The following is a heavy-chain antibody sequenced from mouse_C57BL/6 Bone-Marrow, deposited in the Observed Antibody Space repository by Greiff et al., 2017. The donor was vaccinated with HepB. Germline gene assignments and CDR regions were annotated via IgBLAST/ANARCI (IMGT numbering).Heavy chain of an antibody. CDR2: IWRGGST. Sequence: VMLVESGPGLVQPSQSLSITCTVSGFSLTSYGVHWVRQSPGKGLEWLGVIWRGGSTDYNAAFMSRLSITKDNSKSQVFFKMNSLQADDTAIYYCAKQTGYYYGSSYAMDYWGQGTSVTVSS. V-gene: IGHV2-5*01. CDR1: GFSLTSYG. CDR3: AKQTGYYYGSSYAMDY. D-gene: IGHD1-1*01. J-gene: IGHJ4*01.